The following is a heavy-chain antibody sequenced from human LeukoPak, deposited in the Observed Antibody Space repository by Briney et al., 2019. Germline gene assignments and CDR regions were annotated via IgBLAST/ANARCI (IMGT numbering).Heavy chain of an antibody. Sequence: PGGSLRLSCAASGFTFSSYWMHWVRQAPGKGLVWVSRINSDGSSTSYADSVKGRFTISRDNSKNTLYLQMNSLKTEDTAVYYCTTIPDWGQGTLVTVSS. D-gene: IGHD1-14*01. J-gene: IGHJ4*02. CDR3: TTIPD. CDR2: INSDGSST. CDR1: GFTFSSYW. V-gene: IGHV3-74*01.